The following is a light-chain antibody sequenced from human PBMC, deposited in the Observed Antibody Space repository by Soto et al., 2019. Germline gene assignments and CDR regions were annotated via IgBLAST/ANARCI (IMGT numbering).Light chain of an antibody. CDR3: QSYDSSLSAWV. CDR2: GNT. CDR1: SSNIGAGYD. Sequence: QSVLTQPPSVSGAPGQRVTISCTASSSNIGAGYDVHWYQQLPGTAPKLLIYGNTNRPSGVPDRFSGYKSGTSASLAITGLQAEDEADYYFQSYDSSLSAWVFGGGTKLTVL. V-gene: IGLV1-40*01. J-gene: IGLJ3*02.